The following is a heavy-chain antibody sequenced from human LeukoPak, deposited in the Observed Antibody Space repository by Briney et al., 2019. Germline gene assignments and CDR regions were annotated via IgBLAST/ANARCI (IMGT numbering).Heavy chain of an antibody. Sequence: ASVKVSCKASGYTFTSYGISWVRQAPGQGREWMGWISAYNGNTNYAQKLQGRVTMTTDTSTSTAYMELRSLRSDDTAVYYCARDLNRYCSGGSCYGAYWGQGTLVTVSS. CDR3: ARDLNRYCSGGSCYGAY. CDR1: GYTFTSYG. CDR2: ISAYNGNT. J-gene: IGHJ4*02. V-gene: IGHV1-18*01. D-gene: IGHD2-15*01.